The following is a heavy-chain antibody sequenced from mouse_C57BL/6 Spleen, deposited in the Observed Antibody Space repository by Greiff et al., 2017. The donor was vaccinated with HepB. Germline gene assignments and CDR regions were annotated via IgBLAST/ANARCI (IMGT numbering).Heavy chain of an antibody. CDR3: ARSEITTVVEDYLDY. J-gene: IGHJ2*01. CDR1: GYAFTNYL. Sequence: VQLQQSGAELVRPGTSVKVSCKASGYAFTNYLIEWVKQRPGQGLEWIGVINPGSGGTNYNEKFKGKATLTADKSSSTAYMQLSSLTSEDSAVYFCARSEITTVVEDYLDYWGQGTTLTVSS. V-gene: IGHV1-54*01. CDR2: INPGSGGT. D-gene: IGHD1-1*01.